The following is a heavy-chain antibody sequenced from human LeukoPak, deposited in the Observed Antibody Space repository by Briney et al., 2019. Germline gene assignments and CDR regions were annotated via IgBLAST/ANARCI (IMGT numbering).Heavy chain of an antibody. CDR1: GFTFSSYA. V-gene: IGHV3-30*04. Sequence: PGRSLRLSCAAPGFTFSSYAMHWVRQAPGKGLEWVAVISYDGSNKYYADSVKGRFTISRDNSKNTLYLQMNSLRAEDTAVYYCARDPGTHIVVVTAIYFDYWGQGTLVTVSS. D-gene: IGHD2-21*02. J-gene: IGHJ4*02. CDR2: ISYDGSNK. CDR3: ARDPGTHIVVVTAIYFDY.